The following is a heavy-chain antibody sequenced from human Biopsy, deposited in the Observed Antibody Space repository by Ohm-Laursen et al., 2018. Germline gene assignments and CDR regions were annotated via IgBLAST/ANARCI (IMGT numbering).Heavy chain of an antibody. Sequence: ASVKVSCKASGYTFTTYGISWVRQAPGQGLEWMGWINTYSGNTNYGKKFHDRVIMTSDTSTSTACLEHRSLRSDDTAVYYCARDYYPYVDYLKDVPLCDSWGQGTLVTVSS. J-gene: IGHJ4*02. V-gene: IGHV1-18*01. CDR3: ARDYYPYVDYLKDVPLCDS. CDR2: INTYSGNT. D-gene: IGHD4-17*01. CDR1: GYTFTTYG.